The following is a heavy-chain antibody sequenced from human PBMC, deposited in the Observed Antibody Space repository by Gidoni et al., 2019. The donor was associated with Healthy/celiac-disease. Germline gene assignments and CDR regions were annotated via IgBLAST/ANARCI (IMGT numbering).Heavy chain of an antibody. CDR2: INHSGST. D-gene: IGHD2-21*02. V-gene: IGHV4-34*01. Sequence: QVQLQQWGAGLLKPSETLSLTCAVYGGSFRGYYWSWIRQPPGKGLEWIGEINHSGSTNYNPSLKSRVTISVDTSKNQFSLKLSSVTAADTAVYYCAGRTYCGGDCYSWYGMDVWGQGTTVTVSS. CDR3: AGRTYCGGDCYSWYGMDV. J-gene: IGHJ6*02. CDR1: GGSFRGYY.